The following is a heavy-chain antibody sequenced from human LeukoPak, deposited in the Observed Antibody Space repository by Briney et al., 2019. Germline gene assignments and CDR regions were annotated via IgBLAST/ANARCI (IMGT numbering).Heavy chain of an antibody. D-gene: IGHD3-10*01. J-gene: IGHJ4*02. Sequence: GGSLRLSCAASGFTFGTYDMHWVRQGTGQGLEWVSAIGTAGHTYYSASVKGRFTISREDAKNSLYLQMSSLRAGDTAVYYCARDPTYYYGSGSQDYWGQGTLVTVSS. V-gene: IGHV3-13*01. CDR1: GFTFGTYD. CDR2: IGTAGHT. CDR3: ARDPTYYYGSGSQDY.